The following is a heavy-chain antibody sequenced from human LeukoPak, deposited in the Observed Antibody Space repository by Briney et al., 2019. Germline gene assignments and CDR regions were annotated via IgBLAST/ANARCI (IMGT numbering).Heavy chain of an antibody. D-gene: IGHD3-22*01. J-gene: IGHJ4*02. CDR1: GFTFDDYA. CDR2: ISGDGGST. CDR3: AKVGPPDYDSSGYTTGSDY. Sequence: PGGSLRLSCAASGFTFDDYAMHWVRQAPGKGLEWVSLISGDGGSTYYADSVKGRFTISRDNSKNSLYLQMNSLRTEDTALYYCAKVGPPDYDSSGYTTGSDYWGQGTLVTVSS. V-gene: IGHV3-43*02.